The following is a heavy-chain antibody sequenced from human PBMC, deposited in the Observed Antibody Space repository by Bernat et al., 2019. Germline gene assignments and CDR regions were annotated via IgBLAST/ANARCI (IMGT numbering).Heavy chain of an antibody. CDR2: IIPIFGTA. J-gene: IGHJ6*02. V-gene: IGHV1-69*06. D-gene: IGHD6-13*01. CDR1: GGTFSSYA. Sequence: QVQRVQSGAEVKKPGSSVKVSCKASGGTFSSYAISWVRQAPGQGLEWMGGIIPIFGTANYAQKFQGRVTINADKSTSTAYMELSSLRSEDTAVYYCASLAESYYYYGMDVWGQGTTVTVSS. CDR3: ASLAESYYYYGMDV.